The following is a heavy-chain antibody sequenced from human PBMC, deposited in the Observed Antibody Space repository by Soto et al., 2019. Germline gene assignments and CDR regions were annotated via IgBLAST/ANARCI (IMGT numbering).Heavy chain of an antibody. CDR3: ARRGPTYYDFWSGYYNWFDP. D-gene: IGHD3-3*01. CDR1: GGSISSSSYY. V-gene: IGHV4-39*01. J-gene: IGHJ5*02. Sequence: PSETLSLTCTVFGGSISSSSYYRGWIRQPPGKGLEWIGSIYYSGSTYYNPSLKSRVTISVDTSKNQFSLKLSSVTAADTAVYYCARRGPTYYDFWSGYYNWFDPWGQGTLVTVSS. CDR2: IYYSGST.